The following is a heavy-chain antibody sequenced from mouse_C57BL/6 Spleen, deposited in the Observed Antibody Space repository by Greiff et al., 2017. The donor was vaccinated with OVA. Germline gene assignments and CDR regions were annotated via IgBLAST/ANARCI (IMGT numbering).Heavy chain of an antibody. Sequence: EVNVVESGGGLVQPGASLRLSCAASGFTFTDYYMSWVRQPPGKALEWLALIRNKANGYTTEYTASGKGRFTISRDNSQNILYLQMNTLRAEDSATSYCGTATDDYDGGYAMDYWGQGTSVTVSS. CDR3: GTATDDYDGGYAMDY. V-gene: IGHV7-4*01. D-gene: IGHD2-4*01. CDR1: GFTFTDYY. J-gene: IGHJ4*01. CDR2: IRNKANGYTT.